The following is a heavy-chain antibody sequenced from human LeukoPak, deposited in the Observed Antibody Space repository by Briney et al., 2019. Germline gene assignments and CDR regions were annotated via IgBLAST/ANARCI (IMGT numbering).Heavy chain of an antibody. D-gene: IGHD2-15*01. CDR1: GFTFSTYG. V-gene: IGHV3-33*01. J-gene: IGHJ4*02. CDR3: ARETPGVNFDY. CDR2: IWYNGNTK. Sequence: GTSLRLSCAASGFTFSTYGMHWVRQAPGKGLEGVAIIWYNGNTKYYADSVKGRFTISRDNSKNTLYLQMNSLRAEDTAMYYCARETPGVNFDYWGQGPLVTVSS.